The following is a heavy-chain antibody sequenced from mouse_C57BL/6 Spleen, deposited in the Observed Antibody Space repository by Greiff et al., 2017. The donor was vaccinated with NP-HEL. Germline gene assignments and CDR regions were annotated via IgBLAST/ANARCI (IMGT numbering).Heavy chain of an antibody. V-gene: IGHV1-15*01. CDR2: IDPETGGT. CDR3: TRWLLFYY. D-gene: IGHD2-3*01. J-gene: IGHJ2*01. CDR1: GYTFTDYE. Sequence: QVQLQQSGAELVRPGASVTLSCKASGYTFTDYEMHWVKQTPVHGLEWIGAIDPETGGTAYNQKFKGKAILTADKSSSTAYMELRSLTSDDTAVYYCTRWLLFYYWGQGTTLTVST.